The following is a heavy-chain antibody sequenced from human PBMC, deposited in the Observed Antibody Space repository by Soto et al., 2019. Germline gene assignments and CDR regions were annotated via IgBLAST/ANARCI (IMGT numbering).Heavy chain of an antibody. V-gene: IGHV3-23*01. CDR2: ISVGSGGST. J-gene: IGHJ4*02. Sequence: EVQLLESGGGLVQPGGSLRLSCAASGGIFSTYAMNWVRQAPGKRLEWVSGISVGSGGSTYSLDSVKGRFSISSDNSKNTVYLQMNSLRVEDTAIYYCAKDHFTNFPVDDWGKVTLVTVSS. D-gene: IGHD7-27*01. CDR3: AKDHFTNFPVDD. CDR1: GGIFSTYA.